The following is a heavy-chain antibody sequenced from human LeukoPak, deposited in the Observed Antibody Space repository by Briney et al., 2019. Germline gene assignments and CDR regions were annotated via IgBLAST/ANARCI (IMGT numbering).Heavy chain of an antibody. CDR1: GYTFTSYG. CDR2: ISAYNGNT. D-gene: IGHD3-22*01. Sequence: ASVKVSCKASGYTFTSYGISWVRQAPGQGLEWMGWISAYNGNTNYAQKLQGRVTMTTDTSTSTAYMELRSLRSDDTAVYYCARTTTYYYDSSGYTFDYWGQGTLVTVSS. V-gene: IGHV1-18*01. CDR3: ARTTTYYYDSSGYTFDY. J-gene: IGHJ4*02.